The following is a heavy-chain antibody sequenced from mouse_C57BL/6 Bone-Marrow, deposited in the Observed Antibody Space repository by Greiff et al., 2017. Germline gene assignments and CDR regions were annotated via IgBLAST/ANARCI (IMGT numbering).Heavy chain of an antibody. V-gene: IGHV1-54*01. J-gene: IGHJ2*01. CDR3: ARRYGRSLRIFDY. CDR2: INPGSGGT. D-gene: IGHD1-1*01. CDR1: GYAFTNYL. Sequence: QVQLQQSGAELVRPGTSVKVSCKASGYAFTNYLIEWVKQRPGQGLEWIGVINPGSGGTNYNEKFKGKATLTADKSSSTAYMQLSSLTSEDSAVYVCARRYGRSLRIFDYWGKGTTLTVSS.